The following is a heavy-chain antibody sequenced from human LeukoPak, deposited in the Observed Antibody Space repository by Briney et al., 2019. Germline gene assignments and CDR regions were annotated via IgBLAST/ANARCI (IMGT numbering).Heavy chain of an antibody. J-gene: IGHJ5*02. CDR2: ISPDGSRT. CDR3: ARVALGSYNWFDP. D-gene: IGHD3-10*01. V-gene: IGHV3-74*01. Sequence: GGSLRLSCAASGSTFSRYWMLWVRQAPGKGLVWVSRISPDGSRTTYADFVKGRFTISRDNAKNTVYLQMNSLRAEDTAVYYCARVALGSYNWFDPWGQGTLVTVSS. CDR1: GSTFSRYW.